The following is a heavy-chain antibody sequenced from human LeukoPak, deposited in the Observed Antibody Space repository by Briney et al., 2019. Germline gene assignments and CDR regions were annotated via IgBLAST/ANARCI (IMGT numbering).Heavy chain of an antibody. CDR3: ATDLAWFGDDAFDI. D-gene: IGHD3-10*01. V-gene: IGHV1-24*01. CDR2: FDPEDGET. Sequence: GASVKVSCKVSGYTLTELSMHWVRQSPGKGLEWMGGFDPEDGETIYAQKFQGRVTMTEDTSTDTAYMELSSLRSEDTAVYYCATDLAWFGDDAFDIWGQGTMVTVSS. CDR1: GYTLTELS. J-gene: IGHJ3*02.